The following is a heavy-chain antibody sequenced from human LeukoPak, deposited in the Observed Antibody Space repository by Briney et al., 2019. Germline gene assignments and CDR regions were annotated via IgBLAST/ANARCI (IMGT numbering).Heavy chain of an antibody. J-gene: IGHJ4*02. Sequence: GGSLILSCAASGFTVSNNYMSWVRQAPGKGLEWVSVIYSGGGTAYADSVKGRFTISRDNAKNSLYLQMNSLRAEDTAVYYCARDRISSGYYFDYWGQGTLVTVSS. V-gene: IGHV3-53*01. CDR3: ARDRISSGYYFDY. D-gene: IGHD3-22*01. CDR1: GFTVSNNY. CDR2: IYSGGGT.